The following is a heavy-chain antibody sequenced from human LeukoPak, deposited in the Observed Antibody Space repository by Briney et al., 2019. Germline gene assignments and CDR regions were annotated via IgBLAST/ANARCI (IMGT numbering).Heavy chain of an antibody. CDR1: GGSIISSSYY. CDR2: IYYSGST. V-gene: IGHV4-39*07. J-gene: IGHJ5*02. D-gene: IGHD2-15*01. Sequence: SEPLSLTCTVSGGSIISSSYYWGWIRQPPGKGLEWIGSIYYSGSTYYNPSLKSRVTISVDTSKNQFSLKLSSVTAADTAVYYCARDRVGPFDPWGQGTLVTVSS. CDR3: ARDRVGPFDP.